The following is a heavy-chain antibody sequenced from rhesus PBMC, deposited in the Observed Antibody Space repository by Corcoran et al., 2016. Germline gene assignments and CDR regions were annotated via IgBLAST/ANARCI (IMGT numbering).Heavy chain of an antibody. Sequence: EVQLVESGGGLVQHGGSLRLSCAASGFTFSNSWMSWVRQAPGKGLKWVARIKRKAYGETADYAASVKGTFNISRDDSKNKLYLQMNSLKTEDTAVYYCTTSTPFYFDYWGQGVLVTVSS. CDR3: TTSTPFYFDY. CDR2: IKRKAYGETA. V-gene: IGHV3-30*02. CDR1: GFTFSNSW. J-gene: IGHJ4*01.